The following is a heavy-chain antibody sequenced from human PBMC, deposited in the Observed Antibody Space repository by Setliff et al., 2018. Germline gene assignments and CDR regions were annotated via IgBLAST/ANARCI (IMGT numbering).Heavy chain of an antibody. CDR2: ISPDSYYI. D-gene: IGHD6-25*01. Sequence: LRLSCAASGFTFSSYSMHWVRQTPGKGLEWVSSISPDSYYIYYADSIKGRFTISRDNAKSSLYLQMNSLRAEGTAVFYCARSPANGGHDAFDIWGQGTMVTVSS. CDR1: GFTFSSYS. J-gene: IGHJ3*02. CDR3: ARSPANGGHDAFDI. V-gene: IGHV3-21*03.